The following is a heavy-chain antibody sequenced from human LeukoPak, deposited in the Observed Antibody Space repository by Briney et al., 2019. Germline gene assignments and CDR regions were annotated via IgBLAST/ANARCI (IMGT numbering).Heavy chain of an antibody. D-gene: IGHD2-8*01. CDR1: GYTFTGYY. CDR3: ARGPYCTNGVCSDNWFDP. J-gene: IGHJ5*02. Sequence: ASVKVSCKASGYTFTGYYMHWVRQAPGQGLERMGRINPNSGGTNYAQKFQGRVTMTRDTSISTAYMELSRLRSDDTAVYYCARGPYCTNGVCSDNWFDPWGQGTLVTVSS. CDR2: INPNSGGT. V-gene: IGHV1-2*06.